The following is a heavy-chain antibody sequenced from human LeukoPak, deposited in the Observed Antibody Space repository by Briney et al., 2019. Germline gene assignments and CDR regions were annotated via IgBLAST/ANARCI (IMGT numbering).Heavy chain of an antibody. CDR2: ISGDGVRT. D-gene: IGHD4-23*01. CDR1: GFTFHYFS. CDR3: ATDGGPLDELSFTGPHN. V-gene: IGHV3-43*01. Sequence: TGGSLRLSCAASGFTFHYFSMHWVRQPPGKGLEWVSLISGDGVRTYYTGSVKGRFTISRDNTRNSLYLQMNGLTIEDTALYFCATDGGPLDELSFTGPHNWGQGTLVTVSS. J-gene: IGHJ4*02.